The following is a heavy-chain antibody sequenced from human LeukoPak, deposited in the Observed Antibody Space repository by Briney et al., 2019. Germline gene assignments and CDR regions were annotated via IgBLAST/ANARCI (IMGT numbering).Heavy chain of an antibody. CDR1: GFTFSSYA. CDR2: ISGSGGST. CDR3: AKDQFGGLYFDY. V-gene: IGHV3-23*01. D-gene: IGHD3-10*01. Sequence: GGSLRLSCAASGFTFSSYAMSWVRQAPGKGVGWVSAISGSGGSTYYADSVKGRFTISRDNSKNTLYLQMNSLRAEDTAVYYCAKDQFGGLYFDYWGQGTLVTVSS. J-gene: IGHJ4*02.